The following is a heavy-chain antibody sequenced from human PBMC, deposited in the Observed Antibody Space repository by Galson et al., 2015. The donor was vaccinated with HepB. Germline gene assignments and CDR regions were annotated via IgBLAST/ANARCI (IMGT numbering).Heavy chain of an antibody. CDR1: GYSFTSYW. J-gene: IGHJ5*02. V-gene: IGHV5-51*01. D-gene: IGHD2-8*01. CDR3: TRSANNGPRENWFDP. Sequence: QSGAEVKKPGESLKISCKGSGYSFTSYWIGWVRQMPGKGLEWMGIIYPGDSDTIYGPSFQGQVTISADKSISTAYLQWSSLKASDTALYFCTRSANNGPRENWFDPWGQGTLVTVSS. CDR2: IYPGDSDT.